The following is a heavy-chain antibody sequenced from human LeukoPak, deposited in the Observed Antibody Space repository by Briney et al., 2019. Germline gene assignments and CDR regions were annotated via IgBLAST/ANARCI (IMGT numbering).Heavy chain of an antibody. Sequence: GESLKISCKGSGYSFISYWIGWVRQMPGKGLEWMGFIYPGDSNIRYSPSFQGQVTISADKSISTAYLQWSSLRASDTAIYYCARSEYGDYADYWGQGTLVTVSS. J-gene: IGHJ4*02. D-gene: IGHD4-17*01. V-gene: IGHV5-51*01. CDR3: ARSEYGDYADY. CDR2: IYPGDSNI. CDR1: GYSFISYW.